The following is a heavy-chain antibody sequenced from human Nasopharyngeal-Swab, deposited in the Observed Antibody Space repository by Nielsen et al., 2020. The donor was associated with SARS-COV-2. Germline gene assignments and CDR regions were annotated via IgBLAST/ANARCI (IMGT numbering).Heavy chain of an antibody. CDR2: IFSSGST. D-gene: IGHD3-22*01. CDR1: GGSISSSAYS. J-gene: IGHJ6*02. Sequence: SETLSLTFSVSGGSISSSAYSWSWIRQPAGKELEWIGRIFSSGSTTKNPSLKSRVSMSIDTSRKQFSLKLTSVTAADTAVYYCARALSGSNFASYGLDVWGQGTTVTVSS. CDR3: ARALSGSNFASYGLDV. V-gene: IGHV4-61*02.